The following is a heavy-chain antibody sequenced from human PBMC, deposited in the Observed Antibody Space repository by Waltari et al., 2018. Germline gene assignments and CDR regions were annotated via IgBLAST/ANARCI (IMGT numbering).Heavy chain of an antibody. CDR2: ISYDGSNK. V-gene: IGHV3-30*18. CDR3: AKDQEIVGATYNGFDY. J-gene: IGHJ4*02. CDR1: GFTFSNYG. Sequence: QVQLVASGGGVVQPGRSLRLSCAAAGFTFSNYGIPWVRQAPGKGLEWVAVISYDGSNKYYADSVKGRFTISRDNSKNTLYLQMNSLRAEDTAVYYCAKDQEIVGATYNGFDYWGQGTLVTVSS. D-gene: IGHD1-26*01.